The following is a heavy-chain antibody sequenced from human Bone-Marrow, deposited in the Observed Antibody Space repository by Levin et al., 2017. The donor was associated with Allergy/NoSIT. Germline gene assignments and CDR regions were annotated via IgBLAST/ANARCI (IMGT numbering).Heavy chain of an antibody. CDR1: GFTFSSYA. CDR2: ISGSGGST. V-gene: IGHV3-23*01. J-gene: IGHJ6*02. D-gene: IGHD3-10*01. Sequence: GESLKISCAASGFTFSSYAMSWVRQAPGKGLEWVSAISGSGGSTYYADSVKGRFTISRDNSKNTLYLQMNSLRAEDTAVYYCAKDPFPAIDGSGSSGNVWGQGTTVTVSS. CDR3: AKDPFPAIDGSGSSGNV.